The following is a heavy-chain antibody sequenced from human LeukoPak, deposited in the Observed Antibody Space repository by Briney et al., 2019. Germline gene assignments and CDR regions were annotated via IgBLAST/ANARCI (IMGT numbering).Heavy chain of an antibody. D-gene: IGHD5-12*01. CDR1: GYSISSGYY. J-gene: IGHJ6*03. Sequence: PSETLSLTCTVSGYSISSGYYWGWIRQPPGKGLEWIGSIYYSGSTYYNTSLKSRVTISLDTSKNQFSLKLSSATAADTAVYYCARGRGYSGYFGYYYMDVWGKGTTVTISS. CDR3: ARGRGYSGYFGYYYMDV. CDR2: IYYSGST. V-gene: IGHV4-38-2*02.